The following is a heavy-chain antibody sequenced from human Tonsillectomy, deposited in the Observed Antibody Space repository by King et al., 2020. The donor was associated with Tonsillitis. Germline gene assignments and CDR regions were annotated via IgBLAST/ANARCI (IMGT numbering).Heavy chain of an antibody. CDR3: ARDVAAAGFLWD. V-gene: IGHV3-53*01. CDR1: GFTVSSDY. D-gene: IGHD6-13*01. Sequence: VQLVESGGGLIQPGGSLRLSCAASGFTVSSDYMSWVRQAPGKGLEWVSAIYSGGSTYYADSVKGRFTISSENSKNTLYLQMNSQRAEDTAVYYCARDVAAAGFLWDWGQGTLVTVSS. CDR2: IYSGGST. J-gene: IGHJ4*02.